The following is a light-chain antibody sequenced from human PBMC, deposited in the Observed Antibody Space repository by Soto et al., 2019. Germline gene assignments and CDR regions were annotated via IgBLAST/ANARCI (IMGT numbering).Light chain of an antibody. Sequence: DLHMTQSPSSLSASVGDRVTITCRASQGIRNDLGWYQQKPGKVPKRLIYAASSLQSGVPSRFSGSGSGTEFTLTINNLQPEDFATYYCLQYNAYRYAFGQGTKLEIK. CDR2: AAS. CDR3: LQYNAYRYA. J-gene: IGKJ2*01. CDR1: QGIRND. V-gene: IGKV1-17*02.